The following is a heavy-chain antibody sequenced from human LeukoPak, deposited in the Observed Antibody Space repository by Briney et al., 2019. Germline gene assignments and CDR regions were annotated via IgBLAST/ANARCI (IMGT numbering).Heavy chain of an antibody. CDR1: AFTFSSYP. J-gene: IGHJ4*02. V-gene: IGHV3-23*01. CDR3: AKDGYVSWAYQLSHFDY. D-gene: IGHD2-2*03. CDR2: ISNSGGST. Sequence: PGGSLRLSCAASAFTFSSYPMSWVRQAPGKGLEWVSAISNSGGSTYYADSVKGRFTISRDNSKNTLYLQMNSLRAEDTAVYYCAKDGYVSWAYQLSHFDYWGQGTLVTVSS.